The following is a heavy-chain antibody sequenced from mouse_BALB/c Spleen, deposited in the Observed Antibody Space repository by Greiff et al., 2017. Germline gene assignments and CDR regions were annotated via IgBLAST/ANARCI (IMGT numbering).Heavy chain of an antibody. CDR3: ARGGGLRSYWYFDV. CDR1: GFTFSSYA. D-gene: IGHD1-1*01. Sequence: EVKVVESGGGLVKPGGSLKLSCAASGFTFSSYAMSWVRQTPEKRLEWVASISSGGSTYYPDSVKGRFTISRDNARNILYLQMSSLRSEDTAMYYCARGGGLRSYWYFDVWGAGTTVTVSS. CDR2: ISSGGST. J-gene: IGHJ1*01. V-gene: IGHV5-6-5*01.